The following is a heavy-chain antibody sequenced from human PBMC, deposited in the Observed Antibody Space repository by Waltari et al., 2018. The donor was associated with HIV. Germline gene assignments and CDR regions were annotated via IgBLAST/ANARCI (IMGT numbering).Heavy chain of an antibody. CDR3: ARGWHYYDTSGYYSYFDY. V-gene: IGHV1-18*01. Sequence: QVQLVQSGAEVKTPGASVKVSCKASGYTFTSYGIGWVRQAPGQGLEWMGWISAHTGNTKYEQKFQGGVTLTTDTSTSTAYMELRSLRSDDTAVYYCARGWHYYDTSGYYSYFDYWGQGTLVTVSS. J-gene: IGHJ4*02. D-gene: IGHD3-22*01. CDR1: GYTFTSYG. CDR2: ISAHTGNT.